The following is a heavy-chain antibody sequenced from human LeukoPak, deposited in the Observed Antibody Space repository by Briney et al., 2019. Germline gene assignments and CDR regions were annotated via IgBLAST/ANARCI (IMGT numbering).Heavy chain of an antibody. Sequence: SETLSLTCTVSGGSISSADYYWSWIRQPPGKGLEWIGEINHSGSTNYNPSLKSRVTISVDTSKNQFSLKLSSVTAADTAVYYCARGLRYFDWYTRKTNWFDPWGQGTLVTVSS. CDR1: GGSISSADYY. CDR2: INHSGST. J-gene: IGHJ5*02. D-gene: IGHD3-9*01. V-gene: IGHV4-34*01. CDR3: ARGLRYFDWYTRKTNWFDP.